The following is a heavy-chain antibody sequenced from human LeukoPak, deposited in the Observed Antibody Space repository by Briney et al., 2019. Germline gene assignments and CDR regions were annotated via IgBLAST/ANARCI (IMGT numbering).Heavy chain of an antibody. CDR1: GGTFSSYA. V-gene: IGHV1-69*01. D-gene: IGHD3-10*01. Sequence: SSVKVSCKAPGGTFSSYAISWVRQAPGQGLEWMGGIIPIFGTANYAQKFQGRVTITADESTSTAYMELSSLRSEDTAVYYCARDWSGTGTVDYWGQGTLVTVSS. J-gene: IGHJ4*02. CDR3: ARDWSGTGTVDY. CDR2: IIPIFGTA.